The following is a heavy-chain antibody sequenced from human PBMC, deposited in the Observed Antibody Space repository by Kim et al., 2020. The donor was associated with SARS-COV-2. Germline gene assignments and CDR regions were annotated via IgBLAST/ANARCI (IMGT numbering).Heavy chain of an antibody. Sequence: ASVKVSCKASGYTFTGYYMHWLRQAPGQGLEWMGWINPNSGGTNYAQKFQGRVTMTRDTSISTAYMELSRLRSDDTAVYYCARGRGGTARNWYFDLWGRGTLVTVSS. CDR2: INPNSGGT. CDR3: ARGRGGTARNWYFDL. D-gene: IGHD3-3*01. V-gene: IGHV1-2*02. J-gene: IGHJ2*01. CDR1: GYTFTGYY.